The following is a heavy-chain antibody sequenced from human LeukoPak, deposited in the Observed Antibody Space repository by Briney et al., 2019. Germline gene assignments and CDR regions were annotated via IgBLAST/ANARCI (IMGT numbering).Heavy chain of an antibody. V-gene: IGHV4-59*01. J-gene: IGHJ3*02. CDR1: GGSISSYY. CDR3: ARDGRRVDAFDI. CDR2: IYYSGST. Sequence: SETLSLTCTVSGGSISSYYWSWIRQSPGKGLEWIGYIYYSGSTNYNPSLKSRVTVSVDTSKNQFSLKLSSVTAADTAVYYCARDGRRVDAFDIWGQGTMVTVSS. D-gene: IGHD6-25*01.